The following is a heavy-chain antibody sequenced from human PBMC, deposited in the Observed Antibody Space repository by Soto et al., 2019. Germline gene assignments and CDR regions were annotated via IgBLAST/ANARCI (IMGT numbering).Heavy chain of an antibody. D-gene: IGHD2-2*01. Sequence: SETLSLTCAVYGGSFSGYYWSWIRQPPGKGLEWIGEINHSGSTNYNPSLKSRVTISVDTSKNQFSLKLSSVTAADTAVYYCARGLGLGVRYCSSTSCYDWFDPWGQGTLVTVSS. CDR3: ARGLGLGVRYCSSTSCYDWFDP. V-gene: IGHV4-34*01. CDR1: GGSFSGYY. J-gene: IGHJ5*02. CDR2: INHSGST.